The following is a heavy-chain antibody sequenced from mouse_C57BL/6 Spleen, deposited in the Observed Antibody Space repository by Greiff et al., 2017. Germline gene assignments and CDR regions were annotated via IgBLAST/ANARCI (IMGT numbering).Heavy chain of an antibody. Sequence: QVHVKQPGAELVRPGSSVKLSCKASGYTFTSYWMDWVKQRPGQGLEWIGNIYPSDSETHYNQKFKDKATLTVDKSSSTAYMQLSSLTSEDSAVYYCARDDPYYYAMDYWGQGTSVTVSS. D-gene: IGHD2-3*01. CDR2: IYPSDSET. J-gene: IGHJ4*01. CDR1: GYTFTSYW. V-gene: IGHV1-61*01. CDR3: ARDDPYYYAMDY.